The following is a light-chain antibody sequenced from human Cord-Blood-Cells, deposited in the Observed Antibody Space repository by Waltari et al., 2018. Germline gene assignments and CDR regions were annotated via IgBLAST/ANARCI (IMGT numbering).Light chain of an antibody. CDR3: CSYAGSSTWV. CDR1: SSDVRWYIP. V-gene: IGLV2-23*02. Sequence: QSALTQPASVSACPGQSITISCTATSSDVRWYIPVYWYQQHPGKAPKLMIYEVSKRPSGVSNRFSGSKSGNTASLTISGLQAEDEADYYCCSYAGSSTWVFGGGTKLTVL. J-gene: IGLJ3*02. CDR2: EVS.